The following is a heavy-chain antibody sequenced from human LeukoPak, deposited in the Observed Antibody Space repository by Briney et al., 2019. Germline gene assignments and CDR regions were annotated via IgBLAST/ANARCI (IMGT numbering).Heavy chain of an antibody. CDR2: IVDGSGNT. Sequence: SVKVSCKAFGFTFTSSAMQWVRQARGQRLEWIGWIVDGSGNTNYAQKFQERVTITRDMSTSRAYMELSSLRSEDTAVYYCAAVQVGANYYFDYWGQGTLVTVSS. D-gene: IGHD1-26*01. CDR3: AAVQVGANYYFDY. CDR1: GFTFTSSA. V-gene: IGHV1-58*02. J-gene: IGHJ4*02.